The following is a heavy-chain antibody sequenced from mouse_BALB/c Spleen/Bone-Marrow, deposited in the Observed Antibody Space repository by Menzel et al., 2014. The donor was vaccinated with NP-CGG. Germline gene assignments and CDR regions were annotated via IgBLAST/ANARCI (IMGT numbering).Heavy chain of an antibody. CDR2: VDPSDSYT. V-gene: IGHV1-69*02. J-gene: IGHJ1*01. D-gene: IGHD1-1*01. Sequence: QVQLKQSGAELVKPGASVKLSCKASGYTFTSYWMHWVKQRPGQGLEWIGEVDPSDSYTNYNQKFKGKATLTVDKSSSTAYMQLSSLTSEDSAVYYCARYDYGWYFYVWGAGTTVTVSS. CDR1: GYTFTSYW. CDR3: ARYDYGWYFYV.